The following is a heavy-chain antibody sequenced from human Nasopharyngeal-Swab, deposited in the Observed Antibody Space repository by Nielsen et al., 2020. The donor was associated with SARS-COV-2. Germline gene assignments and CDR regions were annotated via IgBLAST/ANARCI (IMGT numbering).Heavy chain of an antibody. D-gene: IGHD3-10*01. CDR1: GGSFSGYY. J-gene: IGHJ6*02. Sequence: SETLSLTCAVYGGSFSGYYWSWIRQPTGKGLEWIGEINHSGSTNYNPSLKSRVTISVDTSKNQFSLKLSSVTAADTAVYYCAGGGYYGSGSPYPSYYYGMDVWGQGTTVTVSS. V-gene: IGHV4-34*01. CDR2: INHSGST. CDR3: AGGGYYGSGSPYPSYYYGMDV.